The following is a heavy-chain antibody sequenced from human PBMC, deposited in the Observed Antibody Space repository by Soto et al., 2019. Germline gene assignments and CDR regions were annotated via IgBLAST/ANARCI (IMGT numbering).Heavy chain of an antibody. D-gene: IGHD3-16*01. Sequence: QVQLVQSGAEVKKPGASVKVSCKASGYTFSSYGISWVRQAPGQGLEWMGWISGYNGNTNYAQKLQGRVTMTIDTSTSXGXXXXXXXXSXXXXVYYCGRDRGGDGMDVWGQGTTVTVSS. J-gene: IGHJ6*02. V-gene: IGHV1-18*01. CDR3: GRDRGGDGMDV. CDR2: ISGYNGNT. CDR1: GYTFSSYG.